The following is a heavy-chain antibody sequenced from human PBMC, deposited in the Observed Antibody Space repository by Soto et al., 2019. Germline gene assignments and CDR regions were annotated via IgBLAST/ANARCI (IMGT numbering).Heavy chain of an antibody. CDR2: IYWDDDK. D-gene: IGHD4-17*01. Sequence: QITLKESGPTLVKPTQTLTLTCTFSGFSLSTSGVGVGWIRQPPGKALEWLALIYWDDDKRYSPSLKSRLTITKDTSKNQVVLTMTNMDPVDTATYYCAHRQVHGDYEVSWFDPWGQGTLVTVSS. J-gene: IGHJ5*02. CDR3: AHRQVHGDYEVSWFDP. CDR1: GFSLSTSGVG. V-gene: IGHV2-5*02.